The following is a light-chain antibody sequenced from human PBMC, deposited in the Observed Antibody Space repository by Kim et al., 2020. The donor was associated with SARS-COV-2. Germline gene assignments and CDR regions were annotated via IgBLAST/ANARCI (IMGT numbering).Light chain of an antibody. Sequence: GKTVTISYARSGGSIASTYVQWYQQRPGRPPITVIYRNDQRPSGVPDRFSASIDSSSNSASLTSSELQAEDEAHCYCRSNDTDIVVFGGGTQLTVL. CDR1: GGSIASTY. CDR2: RND. J-gene: IGLJ2*01. CDR3: RSNDTDIVV. V-gene: IGLV6-57*01.